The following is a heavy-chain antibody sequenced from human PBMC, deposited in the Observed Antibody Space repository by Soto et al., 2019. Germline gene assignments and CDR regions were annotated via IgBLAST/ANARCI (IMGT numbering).Heavy chain of an antibody. CDR1: GFTFSDYY. CDR3: ARVGDGHFWSGYYTGYFDY. CDR2: ISSSSSYT. D-gene: IGHD3-3*02. Sequence: GGSLRLSCAASGFTFSDYYMSWIRQAPGKGLEWVSYISSSSSYTNYADSVKGRFTISRDNAKNSLYLQMNSLRAEDTAVYYCARVGDGHFWSGYYTGYFDYWGQGTLVTVSS. V-gene: IGHV3-11*06. J-gene: IGHJ4*02.